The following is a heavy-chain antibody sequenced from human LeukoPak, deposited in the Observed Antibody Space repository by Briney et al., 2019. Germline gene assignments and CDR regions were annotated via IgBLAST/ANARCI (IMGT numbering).Heavy chain of an antibody. CDR3: ARGGYSYGFRTFDY. D-gene: IGHD5-18*01. V-gene: IGHV3-48*01. CDR2: ISSSSSTI. J-gene: IGHJ4*02. CDR1: GFTFSSYS. Sequence: PGGSLRLSCAASGFTFSSYSMNWVRQAPGKGVEWGSYISSSSSTIYYADSVKGRFTISRDNAKNSLYLQMNSLRAEDTAVYYCARGGYSYGFRTFDYWGQGTLVTVSS.